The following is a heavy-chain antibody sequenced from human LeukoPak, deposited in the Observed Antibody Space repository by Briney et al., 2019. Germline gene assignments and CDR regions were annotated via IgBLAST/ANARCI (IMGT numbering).Heavy chain of an antibody. CDR3: ATTGRYDYGDYPEYFQH. Sequence: SVKVSCKASGGTFSSYAISWVRQAPGQGLEWMGRIIPILGIANYAQKFQGRVTITADKSTSTAYMELSSLRSGDTAVYYCATTGRYDYGDYPEYFQHWGQGTLVTVSS. D-gene: IGHD4-17*01. V-gene: IGHV1-69*04. J-gene: IGHJ1*01. CDR1: GGTFSSYA. CDR2: IIPILGIA.